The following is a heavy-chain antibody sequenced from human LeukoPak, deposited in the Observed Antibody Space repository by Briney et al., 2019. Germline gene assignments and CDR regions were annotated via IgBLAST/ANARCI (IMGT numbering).Heavy chain of an antibody. V-gene: IGHV3-23*01. CDR2: ISGSGGST. J-gene: IGHJ4*02. CDR1: GFTLSSYA. Sequence: PGGSLRLSCAASGFTLSSYAMSWVRQAPGKGLEWVSTISGSGGSTYYADSVKGRFTISRDNARNSVYLQMDSLRVEYTAVYYCTRDPLRYLRVGHYDYWGQGTLVAVSS. D-gene: IGHD3-9*01. CDR3: TRDPLRYLRVGHYDY.